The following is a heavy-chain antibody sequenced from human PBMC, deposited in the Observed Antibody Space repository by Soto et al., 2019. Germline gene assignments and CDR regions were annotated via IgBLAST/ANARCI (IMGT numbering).Heavy chain of an antibody. Sequence: SETLSLTCTVSGDSISNYYWSWIRQPPGKRLEWLGYIFYSGTTSYNPSLKRRVTISVDTSKNQFALRLRSVTAADTATYYCARFKRGYSYGSVIDFWGQGTLVTVSS. CDR2: IFYSGTT. V-gene: IGHV4-59*01. J-gene: IGHJ4*02. D-gene: IGHD5-18*01. CDR1: GDSISNYY. CDR3: ARFKRGYSYGSVIDF.